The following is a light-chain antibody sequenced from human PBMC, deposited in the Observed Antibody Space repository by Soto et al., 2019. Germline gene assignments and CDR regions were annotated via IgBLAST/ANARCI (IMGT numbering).Light chain of an antibody. V-gene: IGKV1-33*01. CDR3: QQYDNLLT. CDR2: DAS. J-gene: IGKJ4*01. Sequence: DIQMTQSPSSLSASVGDRVTITCQASQASSNYLNWYQQKPGKAPKLLIYDASNLETGVPSRFSGSGSGTDFTFTISSLQPEDIATYYCQQYDNLLTFGGGTKVEIK. CDR1: QASSNY.